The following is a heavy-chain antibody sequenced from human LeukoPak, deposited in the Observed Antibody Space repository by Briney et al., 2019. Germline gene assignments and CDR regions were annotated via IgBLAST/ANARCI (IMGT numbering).Heavy chain of an antibody. J-gene: IGHJ4*02. CDR2: MNPNSGNT. CDR1: GYTSTSYD. CDR3: ARRPYCGGDCYSGDDY. D-gene: IGHD2-21*02. Sequence: ASVKVSCKASGYTSTSYDINWVRQATGQGLEWMGWMNPNSGNTGYAQKFQGRVTMTRNTSISTAYMELSSLRSEDTAVYYCARRPYCGGDCYSGDDYWGQGTLVTVSS. V-gene: IGHV1-8*01.